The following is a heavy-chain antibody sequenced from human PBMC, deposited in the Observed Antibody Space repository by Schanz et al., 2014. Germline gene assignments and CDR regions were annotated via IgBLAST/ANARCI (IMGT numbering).Heavy chain of an antibody. Sequence: QVQLQESGPGLLKPSETLSLTCTVSGGSIRSYFWSWIRQPPGKGLEWIGYIYYSGSSDYNPSLKSRVTISVDTSKSQFSLKLSSVTAADTAVYYCARQFYDILTGYWFPYYFDYWGQGTLVTVSS. CDR2: IYYSGSS. CDR3: ARQFYDILTGYWFPYYFDY. CDR1: GGSIRSYF. V-gene: IGHV4-59*01. D-gene: IGHD3-9*01. J-gene: IGHJ4*02.